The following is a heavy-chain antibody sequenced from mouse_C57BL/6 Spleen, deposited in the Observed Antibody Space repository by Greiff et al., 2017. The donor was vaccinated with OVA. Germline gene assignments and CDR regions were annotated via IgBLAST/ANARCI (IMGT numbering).Heavy chain of an antibody. CDR3: TRGGIYDGYYHFAY. CDR1: GYTFTDYE. V-gene: IGHV1-15*01. Sequence: VQLQQSGAELVRPGASVTLSCKASGYTFTDYEMHWVKQTPVHGLEWIGAIDPETGGTAYNQKFKGKAILTADKSSSTAYMELRSLTSEDSAVYYCTRGGIYDGYYHFAYWGQGTLVTVSA. CDR2: IDPETGGT. J-gene: IGHJ3*01. D-gene: IGHD2-3*01.